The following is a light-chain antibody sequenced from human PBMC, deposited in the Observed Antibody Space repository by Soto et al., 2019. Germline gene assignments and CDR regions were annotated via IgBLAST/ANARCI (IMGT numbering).Light chain of an antibody. CDR1: QSVSSN. J-gene: IGKJ1*01. CDR3: QQYKNWPPWT. V-gene: IGKV3-15*01. Sequence: EIVMTQSPATLSVSPGERATLSCRASQSVSSNLAWYQQKPGQAPRLLIYGASTRATGIPARFSGSGSGTEFTLTNSSLQSEDFAFYYWQQYKNWPPWTFGQGTNVEIK. CDR2: GAS.